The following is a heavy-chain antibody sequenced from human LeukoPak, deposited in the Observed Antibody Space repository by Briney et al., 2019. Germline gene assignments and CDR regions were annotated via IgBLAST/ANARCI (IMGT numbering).Heavy chain of an antibody. V-gene: IGHV3-48*02. J-gene: IGHJ4*02. D-gene: IGHD5-12*01. CDR2: ISSSSSTI. CDR3: AIGYSGYDGTDY. Sequence: PGGSLRLSCAASGFTFSSYSMNWVRQAPGKGLEWVSYISSSSSTIYYADSVKGRFTISRDNAKNSLYLQMNSLRDEDTAVYYCAIGYSGYDGTDYWGQGTLSPSPQ. CDR1: GFTFSSYS.